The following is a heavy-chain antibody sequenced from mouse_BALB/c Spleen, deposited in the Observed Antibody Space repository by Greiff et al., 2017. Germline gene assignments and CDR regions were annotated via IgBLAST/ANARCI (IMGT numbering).Heavy chain of an antibody. CDR2: INPSSGYT. Sequence: VQLQESGAELARPGASVKMSCKASGYTFTSYTMHWVKQRPGQGLEWIGYINPSSGYTNYNQKFKDKATLTADKSSSTAYMQLSSLTSEDSAVYYCARGTDGYYGFAYWGQGTTLTVSS. CDR3: ARGTDGYYGFAY. V-gene: IGHV1-4*01. D-gene: IGHD2-3*01. CDR1: GYTFTSYT. J-gene: IGHJ2*01.